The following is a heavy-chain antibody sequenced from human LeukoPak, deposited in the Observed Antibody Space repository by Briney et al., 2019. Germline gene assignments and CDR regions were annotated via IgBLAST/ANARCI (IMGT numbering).Heavy chain of an antibody. V-gene: IGHV4-39*01. Sequence: SETLSLTCTVSGGSISSSSYYWGWIRQPPGKGLEWIGSIYYSGSTYYNPSLKSRVTISVDTSKNQFSLKLSSVTAADTAVYYCARGGSGSPYAFDIWGQGTMVTVSS. CDR3: ARGGSGSPYAFDI. CDR1: GGSISSSSYY. CDR2: IYYSGST. D-gene: IGHD3-10*01. J-gene: IGHJ3*02.